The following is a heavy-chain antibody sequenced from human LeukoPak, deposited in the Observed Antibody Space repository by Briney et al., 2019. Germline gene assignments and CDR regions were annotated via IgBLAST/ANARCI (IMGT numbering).Heavy chain of an antibody. CDR1: GFTFRSYA. D-gene: IGHD4-17*01. CDR3: AKDLASDYGDYHYSYYMDV. J-gene: IGHJ6*03. Sequence: PGGSLRLSCAASGFTFRSYAMNWVRQAPGKGLEWVSGISGSGGDTYYADSVRGRFIISRDSSKSTLYLQMNSLRVEDTAVYYCAKDLASDYGDYHYSYYMDVWGKGTTVTVSS. CDR2: ISGSGGDT. V-gene: IGHV3-23*01.